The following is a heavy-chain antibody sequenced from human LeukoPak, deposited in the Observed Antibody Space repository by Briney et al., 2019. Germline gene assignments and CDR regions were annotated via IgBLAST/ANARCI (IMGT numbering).Heavy chain of an antibody. J-gene: IGHJ5*01. CDR1: GGSISSGGYS. D-gene: IGHD4-23*01. CDR2: IYHSGST. V-gene: IGHV4-30-2*01. CDR3: VRHDGRSGGTMGAFDS. Sequence: SQTLSLTCAVSGGSISSGGYSWSWIRQPPGKGLEWIGYIYHSGSTYYNPSLKSRVTISVDRSKNQFSLKLSSVTAADTAVYYCVRHDGRSGGTMGAFDSWGQGSLVTVSS.